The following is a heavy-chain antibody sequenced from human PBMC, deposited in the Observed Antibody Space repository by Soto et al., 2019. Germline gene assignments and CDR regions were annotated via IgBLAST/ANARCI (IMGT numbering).Heavy chain of an antibody. Sequence: QLQLQESGPGLVKPSETLSLTCTVSGGSISSSSYYWDWIRQPPGKGLEWIGSIYYSGSTYYNPSRKMRVTISVDTSKNQFPLKLSSVTAADTAVYYCARRGGATIMDYWGQGTLVTVSS. V-gene: IGHV4-39*01. CDR3: ARRGGATIMDY. J-gene: IGHJ4*02. CDR1: GGSISSSSYY. CDR2: IYYSGST. D-gene: IGHD5-12*01.